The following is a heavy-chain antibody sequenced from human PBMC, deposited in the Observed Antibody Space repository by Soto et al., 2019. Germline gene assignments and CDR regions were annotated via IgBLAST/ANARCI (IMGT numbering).Heavy chain of an antibody. CDR3: ARGVAGYSYAVTSHLRY. CDR2: ISYDGSNK. D-gene: IGHD5-18*01. J-gene: IGHJ4*02. V-gene: IGHV3-30*03. Sequence: GGSLRLSCAASGFTFSSYGMHWVRQAPGKGLEWVAVISYDGSNKYYADSVKGRFTISRDNSKNTLYLQVNSLSAEDTAVYYCARGVAGYSYAVTSHLRYWGQGALVTVSS. CDR1: GFTFSSYG.